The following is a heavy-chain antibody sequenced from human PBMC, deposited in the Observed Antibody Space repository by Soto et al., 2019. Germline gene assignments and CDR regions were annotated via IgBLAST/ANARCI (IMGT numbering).Heavy chain of an antibody. Sequence: PGGSLRLSCAASGFTFSSYAMHWVRQAPGKGLEWVAVISYDGSNKYYADSVKGRFTISRDNSKNTLYLQMNSLRAEDTAVYYCASGPDGCGELFLCWHWGQGTLVTVSS. J-gene: IGHJ4*02. CDR3: ASGPDGCGELFLCWH. D-gene: IGHD3-10*01. V-gene: IGHV3-30-3*01. CDR1: GFTFSSYA. CDR2: ISYDGSNK.